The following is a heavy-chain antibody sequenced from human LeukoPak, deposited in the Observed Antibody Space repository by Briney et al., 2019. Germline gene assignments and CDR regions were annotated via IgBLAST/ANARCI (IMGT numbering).Heavy chain of an antibody. V-gene: IGHV4-31*03. Sequence: SQTLSLTCTVSGGSISSGGYYWSWIRQHPGKGLEWIGYIYYSGSTYYNPSLKSRVTISVDTPKNQFSLKLSSVTAADTAVYYCAREGTYGVNWFDPWGQGTLVTVSS. CDR1: GGSISSGGYY. D-gene: IGHD4-17*01. CDR3: AREGTYGVNWFDP. J-gene: IGHJ5*02. CDR2: IYYSGST.